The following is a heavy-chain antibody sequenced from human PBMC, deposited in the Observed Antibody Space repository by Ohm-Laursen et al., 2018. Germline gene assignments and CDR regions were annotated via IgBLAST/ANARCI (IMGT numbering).Heavy chain of an antibody. CDR3: AKGFWDDAFDI. Sequence: SLRLSCTASGFTFSSYAMSWVRQAPGKGLEWVSGISGSGGSTYYADSVKGRFTISRDNSKNTLYVQMNSLRAEDTAVYYCAKGFWDDAFDIWGQGTMVTVSS. V-gene: IGHV3-23*01. CDR1: GFTFSSYA. D-gene: IGHD1-26*01. CDR2: ISGSGGST. J-gene: IGHJ3*02.